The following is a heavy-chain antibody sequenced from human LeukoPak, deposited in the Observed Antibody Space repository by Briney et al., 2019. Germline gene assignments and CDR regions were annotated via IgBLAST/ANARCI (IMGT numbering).Heavy chain of an antibody. Sequence: SETLSLTCTVSGYSISSGYYWGWIRQPPGKGLEWIGEINHSGSTNYNPSLKSRVTISVDTSKNQFSLKLSSVTAADTAVYYCASARKTGTRSNWFDPWGQGTLVTVSS. CDR2: INHSGST. V-gene: IGHV4-38-2*02. J-gene: IGHJ5*02. D-gene: IGHD1-7*01. CDR1: GYSISSGYY. CDR3: ASARKTGTRSNWFDP.